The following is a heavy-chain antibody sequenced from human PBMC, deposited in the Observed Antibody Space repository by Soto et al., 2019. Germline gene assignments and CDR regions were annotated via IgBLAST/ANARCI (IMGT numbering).Heavy chain of an antibody. CDR2: ISAYNGNT. CDR1: GYTFTSYG. D-gene: IGHD2-2*03. CDR3: AKDSLHMDDGFDP. J-gene: IGHJ5*02. V-gene: IGHV1-18*01. Sequence: ASVKVSCKASGYTFTSYGISWVRQAPGQGLEWMGWISAYNGNTNYAQKFQGRVTMTTDTSTSTAYMELRSLRSDDTAVYYCAKDSLHMDDGFDPWGQGTLVTVSS.